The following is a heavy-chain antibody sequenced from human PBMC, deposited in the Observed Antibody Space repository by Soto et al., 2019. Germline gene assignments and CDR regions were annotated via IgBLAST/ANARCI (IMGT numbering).Heavy chain of an antibody. V-gene: IGHV5-51*01. CDR1: GYIFTSYW. Sequence: AESLKISCNGSGYIFTSYWIGWVRQMPGKGLEWMGLIYPGDSQTIYSPSFQGQVTISADKSISTAYLQWSSLKASDTAMYYCARQRAGPTGGDYWGQGTLVTVSS. CDR2: IYPGDSQT. J-gene: IGHJ4*02. D-gene: IGHD4-17*01. CDR3: ARQRAGPTGGDY.